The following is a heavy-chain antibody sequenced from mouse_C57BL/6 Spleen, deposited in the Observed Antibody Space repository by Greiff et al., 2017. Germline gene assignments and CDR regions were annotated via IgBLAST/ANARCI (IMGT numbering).Heavy chain of an antibody. CDR3: ARDYGISYTWFAY. CDR1: GYTFTSYG. Sequence: QVQLQQSGAELARPGASVKLSCKASGYTFTSYGMSWVKQSPGQGLEWIGEINPRSGNTYYNEKFKGKATLTADNSSSTTYLELLSLASEDSAVYFCARDYGISYTWFAYWGQGTLVTVSA. CDR2: INPRSGNT. D-gene: IGHD1-1*01. J-gene: IGHJ3*01. V-gene: IGHV1-81*01.